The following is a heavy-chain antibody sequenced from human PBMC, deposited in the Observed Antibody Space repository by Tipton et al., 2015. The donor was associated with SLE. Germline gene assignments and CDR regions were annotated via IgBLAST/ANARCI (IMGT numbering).Heavy chain of an antibody. V-gene: IGHV3-11*01. CDR1: GFTFSDYY. J-gene: IGHJ5*02. D-gene: IGHD3-10*01. CDR3: AREWRITSPRFDP. Sequence: SLRLSCAASGFTFSDYYMSWIRQAPGKGLEWVSYISSSGSTIYYADSVKGRFTISRDNAKNSLYLQMNSLRAEDTAVYYCAREWRITSPRFDPWGQGTLVTVSS. CDR2: ISSSGSTI.